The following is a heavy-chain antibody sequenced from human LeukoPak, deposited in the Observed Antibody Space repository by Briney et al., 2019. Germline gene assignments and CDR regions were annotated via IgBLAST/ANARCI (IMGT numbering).Heavy chain of an antibody. J-gene: IGHJ4*02. CDR1: GYMFTGYY. CDR3: ARDFPQGTNY. V-gene: IGHV1-46*01. CDR2: IHPSDGST. Sequence: ASVKVSCKASGYMFTGYYMHWVRQAPGQGPEWMGVIHPSDGSTSYAPKFQGRVTMTRDTSTTTVYMELSSLTSEDTAVYYCARDFPQGTNYWGQGTLVTVSS.